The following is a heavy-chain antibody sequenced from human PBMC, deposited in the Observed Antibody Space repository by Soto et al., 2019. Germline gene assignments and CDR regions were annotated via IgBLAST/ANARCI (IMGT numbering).Heavy chain of an antibody. CDR1: GGSISSYY. CDR3: ARARRVGATWVDY. Sequence: QVQLQESGPGLVKPSETLSLTCTVSGGSISSYYWSWIRQPPGKGLEWIGYIYYSGSTNYNPSLNSRVTISVDTSSHQFSLKLSSVTAADTAVYYCARARRVGATWVDYWGQGTLVTVSS. D-gene: IGHD1-26*01. CDR2: IYYSGST. J-gene: IGHJ4*02. V-gene: IGHV4-59*01.